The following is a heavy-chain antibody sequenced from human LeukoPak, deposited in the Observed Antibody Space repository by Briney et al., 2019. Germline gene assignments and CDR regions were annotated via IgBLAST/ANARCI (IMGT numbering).Heavy chain of an antibody. Sequence: QTGRSLRLSCAASGFTFSSYWMHWVRQAPGKGLVWVSRINSDGSSTSYADSVKGRFTISRDNAKNTLYLQMNSLRAEDTAVYYCARELIYDSSGYYFGYWGQGTLVTVSS. J-gene: IGHJ4*02. CDR1: GFTFSSYW. V-gene: IGHV3-74*01. CDR3: ARELIYDSSGYYFGY. CDR2: INSDGSST. D-gene: IGHD3-22*01.